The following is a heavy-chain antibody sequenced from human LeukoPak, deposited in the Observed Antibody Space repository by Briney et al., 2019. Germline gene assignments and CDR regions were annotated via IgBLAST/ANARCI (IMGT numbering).Heavy chain of an antibody. CDR3: ARRGITYSSSFFAY. D-gene: IGHD6-13*01. CDR2: IFYSGST. J-gene: IGHJ4*02. Sequence: SETLSLTCTVSGDSIGSSNNYWAWVRQPPGKGLEWLGSIFYSGSTYYNPSLKSQVTISVDTSKNQFSLNLYSVTAADTATYYCARRGITYSSSFFAYWGQGTLVTVSS. V-gene: IGHV4-39*01. CDR1: GDSIGSSNNY.